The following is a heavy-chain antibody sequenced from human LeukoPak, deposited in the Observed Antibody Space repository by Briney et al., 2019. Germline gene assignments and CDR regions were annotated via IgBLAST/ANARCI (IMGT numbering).Heavy chain of an antibody. CDR3: ARGGGYNYFDH. CDR1: GFTFSTYG. J-gene: IGHJ4*02. V-gene: IGHV3-33*01. CDR2: IWYVESNK. Sequence: PGGSLRLSCAASGFTFSTYGMHWVRQAPGKGLEWVAVIWYVESNKYYADSVKGRFAISRDNSKNTLYLQMNSLRAEDTALYHCARGGGYNYFDHWGQGTLVTVSS. D-gene: IGHD5-24*01.